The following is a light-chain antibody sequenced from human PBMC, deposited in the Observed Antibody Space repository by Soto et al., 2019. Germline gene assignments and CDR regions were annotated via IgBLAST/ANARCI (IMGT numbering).Light chain of an antibody. Sequence: EIVMTQSPATLSVSPGARVTLSCRASQSVSVDLAWYQQRPGQAPRLLIYGASTRATGIPVRFSGSGSGTEFSLTISSLQSEDFAFYYCQQYNNWPPWTFGQGTKVDIK. CDR1: QSVSVD. V-gene: IGKV3-15*01. CDR3: QQYNNWPPWT. J-gene: IGKJ1*01. CDR2: GAS.